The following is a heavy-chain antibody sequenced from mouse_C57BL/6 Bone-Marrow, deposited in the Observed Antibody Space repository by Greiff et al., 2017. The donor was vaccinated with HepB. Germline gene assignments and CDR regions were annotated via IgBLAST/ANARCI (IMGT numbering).Heavy chain of an antibody. CDR3: ARPIYDGYPYYFDY. CDR2: IHPNSGST. J-gene: IGHJ2*01. Sequence: VQLQQPGAELVKPGASVKLSCKASGYTFTSYWMHWVKQRPGQGLEWIGMIHPNSGSTDYNEKFKSKATLTVDKSSSTAYMQLSSLTSEDSAVYYCARPIYDGYPYYFDYWGQGTTLTVSS. V-gene: IGHV1-64*01. D-gene: IGHD2-3*01. CDR1: GYTFTSYW.